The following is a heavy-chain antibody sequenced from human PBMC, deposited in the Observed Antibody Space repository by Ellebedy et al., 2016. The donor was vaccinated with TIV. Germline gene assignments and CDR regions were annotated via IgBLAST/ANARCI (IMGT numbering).Heavy chain of an antibody. Sequence: GESLKISCAASGFAFSGYAMSWVRQAPGKGLVWVSRINSDETSTSYADSVKGRFTISRDNAKNTLYLQMNSLRAEDTAVYYCARGDSTSWYANYYYYGMDVWGQGTTVTVSS. J-gene: IGHJ6*02. V-gene: IGHV3-74*01. CDR3: ARGDSTSWYANYYYYGMDV. CDR2: INSDETST. D-gene: IGHD6-13*01. CDR1: GFAFSGYA.